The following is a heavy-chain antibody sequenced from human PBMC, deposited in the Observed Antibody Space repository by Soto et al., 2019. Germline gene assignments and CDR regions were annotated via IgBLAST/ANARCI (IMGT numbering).Heavy chain of an antibody. CDR2: ISYDGSNK. D-gene: IGHD3-22*01. V-gene: IGHV3-30-3*01. Sequence: QVQLVESGGGVVQPGRSLRLSCAASGFTFSSYAMHWVRQAPGKGLEWVAVISYDGSNKYYADSVKGRFTISRDNSKNTLYLQMNSRRAEDTAVYYCARDPHYDSSGYPLDVWGQGTTVTVSS. CDR1: GFTFSSYA. J-gene: IGHJ6*02. CDR3: ARDPHYDSSGYPLDV.